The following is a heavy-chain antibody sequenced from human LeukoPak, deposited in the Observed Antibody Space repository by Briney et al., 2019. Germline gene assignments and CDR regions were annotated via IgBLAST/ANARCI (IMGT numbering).Heavy chain of an antibody. D-gene: IGHD2-21*02. CDR2: IKGGGGDP. J-gene: IGHJ4*02. Sequence: GGSLRLSCAASGFTFSTYAMGWVRQAPGKGLEWVSSIKGGGGDPFYADSVKGRFTISKDNSKNTLFLQLNSLRAEDSAVYYCARGGHDFNPFYWWGQGTLVTVSS. CDR1: GFTFSTYA. V-gene: IGHV3-23*01. CDR3: ARGGHDFNPFYW.